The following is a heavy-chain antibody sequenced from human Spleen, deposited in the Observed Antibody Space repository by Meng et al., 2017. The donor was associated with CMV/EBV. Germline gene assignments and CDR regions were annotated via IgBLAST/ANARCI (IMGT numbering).Heavy chain of an antibody. V-gene: IGHV4-34*01. CDR3: ARGRTTDFFNY. D-gene: IGHD1-1*01. CDR1: GGSFSGYY. J-gene: IGHJ4*02. Sequence: QVQLQQWGAGLLKPSETLSLTCAVYGGSFSGYYWSWIRQPPWKGLEWIGEINHSGSTNYNPSLKSRVTISVDTSKNQFSLKLSSVTAADTAVYYCARGRTTDFFNYWGQGTLVTVSS. CDR2: INHSGST.